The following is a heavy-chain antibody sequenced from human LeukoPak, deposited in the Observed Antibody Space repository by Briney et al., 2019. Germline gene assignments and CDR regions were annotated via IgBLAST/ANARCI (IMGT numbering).Heavy chain of an antibody. J-gene: IGHJ3*02. D-gene: IGHD3-10*01. Sequence: RSGGSLRLSCAASGFTFSSYGMHWVRQATGKGLEWVSAIGTAGDTYYPGSVKGRFTISRENAKNSLYLQMNSLRAGDTAVYYCATVKPGSGAFDIWGQGTMVTASS. CDR2: IGTAGDT. V-gene: IGHV3-13*01. CDR3: ATVKPGSGAFDI. CDR1: GFTFSSYG.